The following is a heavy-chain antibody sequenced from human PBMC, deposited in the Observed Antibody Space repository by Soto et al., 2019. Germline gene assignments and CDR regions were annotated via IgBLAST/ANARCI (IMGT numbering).Heavy chain of an antibody. CDR1: GFTFSSYS. Sequence: EVQLVESGGGLVKPGGSLRLSCAASGFTFSSYSMNWVRQAPGKGLEWVSSITSSSSYIYYADSVKGRFTISRDNAKNSLHPLKNSLSAEDTAVYYFACRYSSTWYAKAYSYYMDVWGKGTTVTVSS. D-gene: IGHD6-13*01. CDR3: ACRYSSTWYAKAYSYYMDV. J-gene: IGHJ6*03. V-gene: IGHV3-21*01. CDR2: ITSSSSYI.